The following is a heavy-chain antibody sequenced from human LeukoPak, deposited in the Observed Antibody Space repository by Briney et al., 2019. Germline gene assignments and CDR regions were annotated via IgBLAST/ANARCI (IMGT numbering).Heavy chain of an antibody. CDR3: ARTDDIAVAGLDY. Sequence: PSETLSLTCAVYGGSFSGYYWSWIRQPPGKGLEWIGEINHSGSTNYNPSLKSRVTISVDTSKNQFSLKLSSVTAADTAVYYCARTDDIAVAGLDYWGQRTLVTVSS. V-gene: IGHV4-34*01. CDR1: GGSFSGYY. J-gene: IGHJ4*02. D-gene: IGHD6-19*01. CDR2: INHSGST.